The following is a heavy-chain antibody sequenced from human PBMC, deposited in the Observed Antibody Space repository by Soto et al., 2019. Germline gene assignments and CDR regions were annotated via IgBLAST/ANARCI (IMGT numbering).Heavy chain of an antibody. Sequence: QVQLVQSGAELKEPGDSVRVSCEASGYTCTAYYIHWVRQAPGQGLEWMGWINPRFGDTSYAQDFQGRVSMARDTSISTVYMELSRLTSYDTAIYYCARNMDYYYGPGSGNGHGFWGQGTTVTVFS. V-gene: IGHV1-2*02. J-gene: IGHJ6*02. CDR3: ARNMDYYYGPGSGNGHGF. CDR1: GYTCTAYY. CDR2: INPRFGDT. D-gene: IGHD3-10*01.